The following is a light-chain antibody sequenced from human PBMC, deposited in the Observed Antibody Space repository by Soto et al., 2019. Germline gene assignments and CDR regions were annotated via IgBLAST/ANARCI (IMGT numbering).Light chain of an antibody. Sequence: EVVLTQSPVTLSLSPGERATLSCRASQSFRGLLAWYQQKPGQAPRLLIYGASSRATGIPDRFSGRGSGTDFTLTISRLEPEDFAVYYCQQYGTSPTTFGQGTTGDIK. J-gene: IGKJ1*01. CDR3: QQYGTSPTT. CDR2: GAS. V-gene: IGKV3-20*01. CDR1: QSFRGL.